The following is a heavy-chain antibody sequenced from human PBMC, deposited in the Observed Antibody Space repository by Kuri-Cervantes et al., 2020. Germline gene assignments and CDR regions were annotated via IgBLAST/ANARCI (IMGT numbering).Heavy chain of an antibody. D-gene: IGHD5-18*01. CDR3: ARAQKYSYGWGNYYYYGMDV. CDR2: MNPNSDNT. Sequence: ASVKVSCKASGYTFTSYDINWVRQATGQGLEWMGWMNPNSDNTGCAQKFQGRVTMTRNTSISTAYMELSSLRSEDTAVYYCARAQKYSYGWGNYYYYGMDVWGQGTTVTVSS. V-gene: IGHV1-8*01. J-gene: IGHJ6*02. CDR1: GYTFTSYD.